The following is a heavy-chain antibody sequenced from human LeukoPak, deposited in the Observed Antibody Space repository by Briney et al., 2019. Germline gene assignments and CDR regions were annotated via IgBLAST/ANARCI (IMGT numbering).Heavy chain of an antibody. CDR2: IYYSGST. D-gene: IGHD5-24*01. J-gene: IGHJ4*02. CDR1: GGSISSSSYY. V-gene: IGHV4-61*01. Sequence: SETLSLTCTVSGGSISSSSYYWSWIRQPPGKGLEWIGYIYYSGSTNYNPSLKSRVTISVDTSKNQFSLKLSSVTAADTAVYYCARRGLRMMSWAREYYFDYWGQGTLVTVSS. CDR3: ARRGLRMMSWAREYYFDY.